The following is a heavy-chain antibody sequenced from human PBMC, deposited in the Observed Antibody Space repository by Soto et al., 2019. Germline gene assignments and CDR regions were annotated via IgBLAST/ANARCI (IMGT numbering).Heavy chain of an antibody. D-gene: IGHD6-19*01. J-gene: IGHJ4*02. CDR1: GYTFTGYA. Sequence: QVQLVQSGAEEKKPGASVKVSCKASGYTFTGYAMHWVRQAPGQRLEWMGWINAGNGNTKYSQKFQGRVTITRDTSASPAYMELSSLRSEDTAVYYCARAVAVPADFEYWGQGTLVTVSS. V-gene: IGHV1-3*05. CDR2: INAGNGNT. CDR3: ARAVAVPADFEY.